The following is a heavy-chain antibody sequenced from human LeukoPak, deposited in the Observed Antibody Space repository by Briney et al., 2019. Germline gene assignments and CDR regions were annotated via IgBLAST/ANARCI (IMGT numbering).Heavy chain of an antibody. CDR2: VSAYNGNT. CDR3: ARSLVAIVVVPAAIPPNWFDP. CDR1: GYTFTGYY. V-gene: IGHV1-18*04. D-gene: IGHD2-2*02. Sequence: GASVKVSCKASGYTFTGYYMHWVRQAPGQGLEWMGWVSAYNGNTNYAQKLQGRVTMTTDTYTSTAYMELRSLRSDDTAVYYCARSLVAIVVVPAAIPPNWFDPWGQGTLVTVSS. J-gene: IGHJ5*02.